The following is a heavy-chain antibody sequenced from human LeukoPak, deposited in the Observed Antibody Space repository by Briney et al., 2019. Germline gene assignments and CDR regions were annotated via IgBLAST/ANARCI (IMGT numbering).Heavy chain of an antibody. Sequence: PGGSLRLSCAASGFTFSRSAMTWVRQGPGTGLEFVASIIYSGGATYYADSVKGRFTISRDNSKNTLYLQMNSLRAEDTALYYCAKDGLYYDGSEHVYYFDSWRQGTLVTVSS. CDR3: AKDGLYYDGSEHVYYFDS. V-gene: IGHV3-23*01. CDR1: GFTFSRSA. D-gene: IGHD3-22*01. J-gene: IGHJ4*02. CDR2: IIYSGGAT.